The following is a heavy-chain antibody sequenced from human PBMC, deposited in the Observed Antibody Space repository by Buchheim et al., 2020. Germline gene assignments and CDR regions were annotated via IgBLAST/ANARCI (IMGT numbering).Heavy chain of an antibody. CDR2: IKSKTDGGTT. J-gene: IGHJ6*02. CDR3: TTGLPLWFGEGYYGMDV. V-gene: IGHV3-15*01. CDR1: GFTFSNAW. D-gene: IGHD3-10*01. Sequence: VQLVESGGGLVKPGGSLRLSCAASGFTFSNAWMSWVRQAPGKGLEWVGRIKSKTDGGTTDYAAPVKGRFTISREDAKNTLYLQMNSLKTEDTAVYYCTTGLPLWFGEGYYGMDVWGQGTT.